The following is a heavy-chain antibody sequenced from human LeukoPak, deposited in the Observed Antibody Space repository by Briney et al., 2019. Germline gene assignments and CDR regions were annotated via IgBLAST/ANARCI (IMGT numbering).Heavy chain of an antibody. V-gene: IGHV3-66*01. J-gene: IGHJ4*02. CDR1: GFTVSSNY. CDR3: ARRVDY. CDR2: IYSGGST. Sequence: GESLRLSCAACGFTVSSNYMSWVRQAPGKGLEWVSVIYSGGSTYYADSVKGRFAISRDNSKNTLYLQMNSLRAEDTAVYYCARRVDYWGQGTLVTVSS.